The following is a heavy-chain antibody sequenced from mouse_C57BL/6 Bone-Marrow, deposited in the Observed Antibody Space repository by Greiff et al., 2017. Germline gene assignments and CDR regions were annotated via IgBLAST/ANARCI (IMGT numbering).Heavy chain of an antibody. CDR2: IYPNSGST. CDR3: ARGGLRPWFAY. Sequence: QVQLQQPGAELVKPGASVKLSCKASGYTFTSYWMHWVKQRPGQGLEWIGMIYPNSGSTTYNEKFKSKATLTVEKSSSTAYMHVSILTSEDSAVYYCARGGLRPWFAYWGQGTLVTGSA. CDR1: GYTFTSYW. V-gene: IGHV1-64*01. D-gene: IGHD2-4*01. J-gene: IGHJ3*01.